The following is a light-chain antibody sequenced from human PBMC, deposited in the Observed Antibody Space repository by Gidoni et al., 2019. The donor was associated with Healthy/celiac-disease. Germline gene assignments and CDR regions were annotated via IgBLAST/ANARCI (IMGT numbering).Light chain of an antibody. V-gene: IGLV3-1*01. J-gene: IGLJ2*01. CDR2: QDS. Sequence: SYALTQPPSVPVSPGQTASITCAGDKLGDKYACWYQQKPGQSPVLVIYQDSKRPSGIPGRFSGSNSGNTATLTISGTQAMDEADYYCQAWDSSTVVFGGGTKLTVL. CDR1: KLGDKY. CDR3: QAWDSSTVV.